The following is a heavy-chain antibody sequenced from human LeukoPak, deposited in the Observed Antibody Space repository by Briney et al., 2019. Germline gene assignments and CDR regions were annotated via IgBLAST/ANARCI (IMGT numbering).Heavy chain of an antibody. D-gene: IGHD2-21*02. J-gene: IGHJ6*02. CDR3: ASAYCGGDCYSSPYYYYGMDV. CDR1: GFTFSSYS. Sequence: PGGSLRLSCAASGFTFSSYSMNWVRQAPGKGLEWVSSISTSSSFIFYAGAVKGRFTISRDNAKNSLYLQMNSLRAEDTAVYYCASAYCGGDCYSSPYYYYGMDVWGQGTTVTVSS. V-gene: IGHV3-21*01. CDR2: ISTSSSFI.